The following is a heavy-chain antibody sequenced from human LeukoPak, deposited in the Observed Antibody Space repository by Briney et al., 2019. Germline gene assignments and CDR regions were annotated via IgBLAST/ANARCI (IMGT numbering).Heavy chain of an antibody. D-gene: IGHD2-21*01. CDR2: IRYDGSNK. Sequence: GGSLRLSCAASGFTFSSYGMHWVRQAPGKGLEWVAFIRYDGSNKYYADSVKGRFTISRDNSRNTVYLQMNSLRAEDAAVYFCAKAPVTSCRGAYCYPFDSWGQGTLVTVSS. CDR1: GFTFSSYG. V-gene: IGHV3-30*02. J-gene: IGHJ4*02. CDR3: AKAPVTSCRGAYCYPFDS.